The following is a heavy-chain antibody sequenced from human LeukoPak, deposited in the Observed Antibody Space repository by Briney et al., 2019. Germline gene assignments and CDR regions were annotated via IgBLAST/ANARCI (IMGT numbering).Heavy chain of an antibody. D-gene: IGHD6-13*01. Sequence: PGRSLRLSCAASGFTFSSYGMHWVRQAPGKGLEWVAVISYDGSNKYFADSVKGRFTISRDNSKNTLYLQMNSLRAEDTAVYYCAKQTRSPSYSSSWYYFDYWGQGTLVTVSS. CDR3: AKQTRSPSYSSSWYYFDY. J-gene: IGHJ4*02. CDR1: GFTFSSYG. V-gene: IGHV3-30*18. CDR2: ISYDGSNK.